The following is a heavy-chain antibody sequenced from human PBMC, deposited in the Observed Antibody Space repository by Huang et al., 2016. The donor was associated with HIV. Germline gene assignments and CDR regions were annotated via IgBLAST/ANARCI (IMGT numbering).Heavy chain of an antibody. CDR1: IFTFSTSA. V-gene: IGHV3-23*01. D-gene: IGHD3-3*01. CDR3: AKGSERSLTGPKYQYYFDY. CDR2: ISGSGSST. J-gene: IGHJ4*02. Sequence: EVQLLESGGGLVQPGGSLRLSCAASIFTFSTSAMSWVRQAPGKGLEWVSGISGSGSSTVYADAVKGLFIISRDNSRNTLYLQMKSLRVEDTAIYYCAKGSERSLTGPKYQYYFDYWGQGTLVTVSS.